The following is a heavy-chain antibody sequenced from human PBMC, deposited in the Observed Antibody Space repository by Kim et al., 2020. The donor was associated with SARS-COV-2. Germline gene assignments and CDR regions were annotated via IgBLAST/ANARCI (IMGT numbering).Heavy chain of an antibody. CDR1: GGSISSYY. D-gene: IGHD6-13*01. Sequence: SETLSLTCTVSGGSISSYYWSWIRQPPGKGLEWIGYIYYSGSTNYNPSLKSRVTISVDTSKNQFSLKLSSLTAADTAVYYCARSSRIAAAGPLDYWGQGT. V-gene: IGHV4-59*01. CDR3: ARSSRIAAAGPLDY. J-gene: IGHJ4*02. CDR2: IYYSGST.